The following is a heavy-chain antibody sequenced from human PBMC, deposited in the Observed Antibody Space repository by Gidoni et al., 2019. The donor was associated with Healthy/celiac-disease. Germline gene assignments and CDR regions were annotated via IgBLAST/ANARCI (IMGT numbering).Heavy chain of an antibody. J-gene: IGHJ6*02. V-gene: IGHV1-69*01. Sequence: QVQLVQSGAEVKKPGSSVQVSCKASGGTFSSYAISWVRQAPGQGLEWMGGIIPIFGTANYAQKFQGRVTITADESTSTAYMELSSLRSEDTAVYYCARGYIAAAGKDDYYYYGMDVWGQGTTVTVSS. CDR2: IIPIFGTA. D-gene: IGHD6-13*01. CDR3: ARGYIAAAGKDDYYYYGMDV. CDR1: GGTFSSYA.